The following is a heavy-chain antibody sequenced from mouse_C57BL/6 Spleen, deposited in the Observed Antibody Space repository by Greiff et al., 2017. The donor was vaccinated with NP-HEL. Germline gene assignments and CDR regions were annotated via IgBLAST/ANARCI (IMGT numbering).Heavy chain of an antibody. D-gene: IGHD1-1*01. Sequence: QVQLKQSGAELVKPGASVKLSCKASGYTFTSYWMHWVKQRPGQGLEWIGMIHPNSGSTNYNEKFKSKATLTVDKSSSTAYMQLSSLTSEDSAVYYCARGDYYGSSYGFAYWGQGTLVTVSA. CDR3: ARGDYYGSSYGFAY. J-gene: IGHJ3*01. CDR1: GYTFTSYW. CDR2: IHPNSGST. V-gene: IGHV1-64*01.